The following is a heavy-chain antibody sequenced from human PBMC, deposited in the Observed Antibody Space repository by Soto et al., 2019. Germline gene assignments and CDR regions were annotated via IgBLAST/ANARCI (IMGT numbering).Heavy chain of an antibody. D-gene: IGHD2-2*01. J-gene: IGHJ6*02. CDR3: ARSVSFRYQLLKRGMDV. Sequence: SVKVSCKASGGTFSSYAISWVRQAPGQGLEWMGGIIPIFGTANYAQKFQGRVTITADESTSTAYMELSSLRSEDTAVYYCARSVSFRYQLLKRGMDVWGQGTTVTVSS. CDR1: GGTFSSYA. V-gene: IGHV1-69*13. CDR2: IIPIFGTA.